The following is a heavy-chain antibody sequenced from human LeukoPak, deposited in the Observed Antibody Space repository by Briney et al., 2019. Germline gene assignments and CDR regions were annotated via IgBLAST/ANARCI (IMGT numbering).Heavy chain of an antibody. Sequence: KPSETLSLTCAVFGGSFNGYYWSWIRQPPGKGLEWIGEINHSGSTNYNPPLKSRVTISVDTSKNQFSLKLSSVTAADTTIYYCARGIPNAFDIWGQGTLVTVSS. V-gene: IGHV4-34*01. J-gene: IGHJ3*02. CDR2: INHSGST. CDR1: GGSFNGYY. CDR3: ARGIPNAFDI.